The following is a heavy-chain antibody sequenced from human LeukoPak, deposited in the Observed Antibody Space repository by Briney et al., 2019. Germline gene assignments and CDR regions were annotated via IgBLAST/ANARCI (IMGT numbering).Heavy chain of an antibody. V-gene: IGHV4-39*07. CDR2: IYYSGST. CDR1: GGSINSSSYY. D-gene: IGHD6-19*01. Sequence: SETLSLTCTVSGGSINSSSYYWGWIRQPPGKGLEWIGSIYYSGSTYYNPSLKSRVTISVDSSKNQFSLQLSSVTAADTAVYYCARADRIAVAGTGAFDIWGQGTMVTVSS. J-gene: IGHJ3*02. CDR3: ARADRIAVAGTGAFDI.